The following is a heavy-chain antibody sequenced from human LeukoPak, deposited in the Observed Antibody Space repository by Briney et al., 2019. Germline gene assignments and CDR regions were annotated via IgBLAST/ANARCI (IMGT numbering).Heavy chain of an antibody. D-gene: IGHD2-2*01. V-gene: IGHV3-15*05. CDR3: ATGSRGDF. CDR1: GLTFSDAW. CDR2: IKRKSDGGTT. Sequence: GGSLRLSCAASGLTFSDAWMTWLRQAPGQGLEWIGLIKRKSDGGTTQYGPPMEGRFTISRDDSKETLYLQMDSVKTEDTAVYYCATGSRGDFWGQRTLVTVSS. J-gene: IGHJ4*02.